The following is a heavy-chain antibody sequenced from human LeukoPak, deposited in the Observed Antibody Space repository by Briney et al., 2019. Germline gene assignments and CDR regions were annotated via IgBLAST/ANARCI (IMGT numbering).Heavy chain of an antibody. J-gene: IGHJ4*02. D-gene: IGHD6-19*01. CDR3: AKEGSGWSGFDY. CDR2: ISGSGGTT. CDR1: GFTFSSYA. Sequence: GGSLRLSCAASGFTFSSYAMSWVRQAPGKGLEWVSGISGSGGTTYYADSVKGRFTISRDNSKNTLYLQMNSLRAEDTAVYYCAKEGSGWSGFDYWGQGTLVTVSS. V-gene: IGHV3-23*01.